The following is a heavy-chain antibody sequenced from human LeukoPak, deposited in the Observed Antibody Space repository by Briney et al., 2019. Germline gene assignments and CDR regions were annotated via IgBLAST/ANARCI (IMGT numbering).Heavy chain of an antibody. Sequence: SQTLSLTCTVSGGPISSGDYYWSWIRQPPGKGLEWIGYIYYSGSTYYNPSLKSRVTISVDTSKNQFSLKLSSVTAADTAVYYCARNYYDSSGYYDYWGQGTLVTVSS. D-gene: IGHD3-22*01. CDR2: IYYSGST. CDR1: GGPISSGDYY. V-gene: IGHV4-30-4*01. J-gene: IGHJ4*02. CDR3: ARNYYDSSGYYDY.